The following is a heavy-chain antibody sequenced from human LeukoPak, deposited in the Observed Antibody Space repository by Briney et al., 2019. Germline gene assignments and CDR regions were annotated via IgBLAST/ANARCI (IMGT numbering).Heavy chain of an antibody. V-gene: IGHV3-23*01. D-gene: IGHD3-22*01. J-gene: IGHJ5*02. CDR3: AKVTYYDSSGYNL. CDR2: ISGSGGST. CDR1: GFTFSSYV. Sequence: PGGSLRLSCAASGFTFSSYVMSWVRQAPGKGLEWVSAISGSGGSTYYADSVKGRFTISRDNSKNTLYLQMNSLRAEDTAVYYCAKVTYYDSSGYNLWGQGTLVTVSS.